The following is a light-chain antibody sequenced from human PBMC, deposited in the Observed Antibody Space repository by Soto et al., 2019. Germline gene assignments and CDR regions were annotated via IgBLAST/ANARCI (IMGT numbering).Light chain of an antibody. J-gene: IGKJ4*01. CDR1: QSVSSY. CDR2: DAS. Sequence: EIVLTQSPATLSLSPGERATLSCRASQSVSSYLAWYQQKPGQAPRLLISDASNRATGIPVRFSGSGSGTDFSLTISSLEPEDSAVYYCQQRNSWPLTFGGGTKVDIK. CDR3: QQRNSWPLT. V-gene: IGKV3-11*01.